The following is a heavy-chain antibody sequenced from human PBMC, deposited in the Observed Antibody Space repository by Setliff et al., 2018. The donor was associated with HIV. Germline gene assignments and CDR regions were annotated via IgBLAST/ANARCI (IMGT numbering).Heavy chain of an antibody. Sequence: ASETLSLTCAVSGGSSSSGYWSWIRQPPGKGLEWLGYIYYSGSTNYNPSLKSRVTISVDTSKNQFSLKLSSVTAADTAVYYCAREGGPHYYDSSGYYYGDAFDIWGQGTMVTVSS. V-gene: IGHV4-59*01. CDR3: AREGGPHYYDSSGYYYGDAFDI. CDR1: GGSSSSGY. D-gene: IGHD3-22*01. CDR2: IYYSGST. J-gene: IGHJ3*02.